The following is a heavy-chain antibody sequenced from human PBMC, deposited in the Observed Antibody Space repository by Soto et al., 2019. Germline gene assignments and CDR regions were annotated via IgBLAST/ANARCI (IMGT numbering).Heavy chain of an antibody. CDR1: CFNFSSYG. CDR2: ISYDGSNK. J-gene: IGHJ6*02. Sequence: LRLSCAASCFNFSSYGMPWVRQAPGKGLEWVAIISYDGSNKYYADSVKGRFTISRDRSKNTLYLQMNSLRAADTAVYYCAKDRLANPPYYYYYYGLDVWGQGTTVTVSS. V-gene: IGHV3-30*18. CDR3: AKDRLANPPYYYYYYGLDV.